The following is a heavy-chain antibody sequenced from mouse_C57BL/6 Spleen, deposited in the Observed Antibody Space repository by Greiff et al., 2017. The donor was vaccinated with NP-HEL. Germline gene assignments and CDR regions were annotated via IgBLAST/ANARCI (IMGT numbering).Heavy chain of an antibody. CDR1: GFTFTDYY. V-gene: IGHV7-3*01. CDR2: IRNKANGYTT. Sequence: EVQLVESGGGLVQPGGSLSLSCAASGFTFTDYYMSWVRQPPGKALEWLGFIRNKANGYTTEYSASVKGRFTISRNNSQSILYLHMNALRAEDSANYYCARYSGSSRYYAMDYWGQGTSVTVSS. J-gene: IGHJ4*01. D-gene: IGHD1-1*01. CDR3: ARYSGSSRYYAMDY.